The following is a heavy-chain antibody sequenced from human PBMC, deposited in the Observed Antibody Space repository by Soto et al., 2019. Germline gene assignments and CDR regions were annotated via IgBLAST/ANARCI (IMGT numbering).Heavy chain of an antibody. CDR3: AKWNGGFDY. CDR1: GFTFSSYG. J-gene: IGHJ4*02. CDR2: ISYDGSYK. D-gene: IGHD3-16*01. Sequence: QVQLVESGGGVVQPGRSRRLSCAASGFTFSSYGMHWVRQAPGKGLEWVAVISYDGSYKYYADSVKGRFTISRDNSKNTLYLQMNSLRAEDTAVYYCAKWNGGFDYWGQGTLVTVSS. V-gene: IGHV3-30*18.